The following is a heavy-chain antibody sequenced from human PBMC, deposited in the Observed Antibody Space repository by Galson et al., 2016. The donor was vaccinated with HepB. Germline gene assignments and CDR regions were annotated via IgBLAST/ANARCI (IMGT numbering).Heavy chain of an antibody. Sequence: TCTVSGDSISSGSFYWGWIRQPPGKGLEWIGTIYHNGRTYYTPSLKSRVSISLDTSKNQFSLNLSAVTAADTAVYYCATVRIAASIDYWGQGTLVTVAS. V-gene: IGHV4-39*07. CDR1: GDSISSGSFY. D-gene: IGHD6-13*01. CDR3: ATVRIAASIDY. J-gene: IGHJ4*02. CDR2: IYHNGRT.